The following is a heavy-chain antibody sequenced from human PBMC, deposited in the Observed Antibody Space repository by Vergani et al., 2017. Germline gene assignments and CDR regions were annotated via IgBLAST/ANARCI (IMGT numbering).Heavy chain of an antibody. D-gene: IGHD3-16*01. CDR2: ISNTGHGT. CDR3: AKGTVSNFGDYYYYYMDV. CDR1: GFGFSTHT. J-gene: IGHJ6*03. Sequence: EVQLLESGGGLVQPGGSLRLSCAASGFGFSTHTMTWVRQAPGKGLEWVTFISNTGHGTLYADAVKGRFTVSRDNSKNTLYLQMNSLRAEDTAVYYCAKGTVSNFGDYYYYYMDVWGKGP. V-gene: IGHV3-23*01.